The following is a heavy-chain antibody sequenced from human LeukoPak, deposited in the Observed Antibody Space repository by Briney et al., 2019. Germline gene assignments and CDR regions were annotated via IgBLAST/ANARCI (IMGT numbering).Heavy chain of an antibody. CDR3: ASTHLGYCSSVSCQNDY. CDR1: GFTFSSND. Sequence: GGSLRLSCAASGFTFSSNDMYWVRQATGKGLEWVSTITTAGDTYYSGSVKGRFTISRENAKNSLYLQMNSLRAEDTAVYYCASTHLGYCSSVSCQNDYWGQGTLVTVSS. D-gene: IGHD2-15*01. CDR2: ITTAGDT. V-gene: IGHV3-13*01. J-gene: IGHJ4*02.